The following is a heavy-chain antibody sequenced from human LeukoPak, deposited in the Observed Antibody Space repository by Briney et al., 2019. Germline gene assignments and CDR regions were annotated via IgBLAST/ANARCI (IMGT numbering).Heavy chain of an antibody. CDR2: IYYSGST. J-gene: IGHJ4*02. CDR3: ASYSSSFGY. CDR1: GGSISSSRYY. D-gene: IGHD6-13*01. Sequence: SETLSLTCTVSGGSISSSRYYWGWIRQPPGKGLEWIGSIYYSGSTDYNPSLKSRVTISVDTSKNQFSLKVSSVTAADTAVYYCASYSSSFGYWGQGTLVTVSS. V-gene: IGHV4-39*07.